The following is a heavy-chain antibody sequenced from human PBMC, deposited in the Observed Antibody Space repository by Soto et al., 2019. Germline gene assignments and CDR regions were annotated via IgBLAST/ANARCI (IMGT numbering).Heavy chain of an antibody. D-gene: IGHD3-10*01. CDR3: ASSLITMVRGVMAYYYYGMDV. CDR1: GYTFTSYD. Sequence: QVQLVQSGAEVKKPGASVKVSCKASGYTFTSYDINWVRQATGQGLECVGWMNPNSGNTGYAQKFQGRVTMTRNTSISTAYMELSSLRSEDTAVYYCASSLITMVRGVMAYYYYGMDVWGQGTTVTVSS. CDR2: MNPNSGNT. V-gene: IGHV1-8*01. J-gene: IGHJ6*02.